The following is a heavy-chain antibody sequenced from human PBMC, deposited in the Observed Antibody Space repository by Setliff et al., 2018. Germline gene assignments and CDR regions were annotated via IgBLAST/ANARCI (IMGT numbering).Heavy chain of an antibody. Sequence: SETLSLTCTVSGGSLSGSSDYWGWIRQPPGKGLEWIGSVHYSGTTYYNRSLKSRVTISVDTSKNQFSLKLSSVTAADTAIYYCARGGTYRYFDYWGQGTLVTVSS. CDR2: VHYSGTT. V-gene: IGHV4-39*07. CDR1: GGSLSGSSDY. J-gene: IGHJ4*02. CDR3: ARGGTYRYFDY.